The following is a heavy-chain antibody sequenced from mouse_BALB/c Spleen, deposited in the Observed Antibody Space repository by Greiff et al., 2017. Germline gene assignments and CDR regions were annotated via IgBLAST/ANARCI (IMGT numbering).Heavy chain of an antibody. CDR2: IFPGTGTT. CDR3: ARDYAMDY. CDR1: GYTFTSYW. V-gene: IGHV1S132*01. J-gene: IGHJ4*01. Sequence: QVQLKESGAELVKPGASVKLSCKTSGYTFTSYWIQWVKQRPGQGLGWIGEIFPGTGTTYYNEKFKGKATLTIDTSSSTAYMQLSSLTSEDSAVYFCARDYAMDYWGQGTSVTVSS.